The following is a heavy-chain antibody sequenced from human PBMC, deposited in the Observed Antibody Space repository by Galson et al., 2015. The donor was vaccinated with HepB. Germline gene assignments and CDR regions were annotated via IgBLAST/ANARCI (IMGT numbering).Heavy chain of an antibody. D-gene: IGHD5-12*01. CDR2: IRSKANNYAT. J-gene: IGHJ4*02. CDR3: TRLGDFSGYSSR. CDR1: GFTFSGSA. Sequence: SLRLSCAASGFTFSGSAIHWVRQASGKGPEWVGRIRSKANNYATSYVPSLKGRFTISRDDSKNMAYLHMKSLKADDTAVYYCTRLGDFSGYSSRWGQETQVTVSS. V-gene: IGHV3-73*01.